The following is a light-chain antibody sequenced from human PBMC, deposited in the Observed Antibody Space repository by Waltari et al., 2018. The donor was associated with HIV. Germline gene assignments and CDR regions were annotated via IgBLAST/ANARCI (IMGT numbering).Light chain of an antibody. J-gene: IGLJ2*01. CDR3: SSYAPTNKFYVL. CDR1: SSDIGGYNY. CDR2: EVT. Sequence: QSALTQPPSASGSPGQSVTMSRTGTSSDIGGYNYVSWYQPHPGKAPQLLMTEVTKRPSGVPDRFSGSKSGNTASLTVSGLQAEDEAHYYCSSYAPTNKFYVLFGGGTTLTVL. V-gene: IGLV2-8*01.